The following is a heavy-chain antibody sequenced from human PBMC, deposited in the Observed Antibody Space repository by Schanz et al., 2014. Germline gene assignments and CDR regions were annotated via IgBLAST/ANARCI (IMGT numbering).Heavy chain of an antibody. CDR2: INSDGSTT. J-gene: IGHJ6*02. CDR1: GFTFSSYW. Sequence: EVQLVESGGGLVQPGGSLRLSCAASGFTFSSYWMHWVRQAPGKGLVWVSRINSDGSTTIYADSVKGRFTISRDNAKNTLYLQMNSLRAEDTAVYYCARPLGPNYYYYGLDVWGQGTMVTVSS. V-gene: IGHV3-74*01. CDR3: ARPLGPNYYYYGLDV.